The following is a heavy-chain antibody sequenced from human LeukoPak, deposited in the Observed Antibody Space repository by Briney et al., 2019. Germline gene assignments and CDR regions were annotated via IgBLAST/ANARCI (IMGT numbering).Heavy chain of an antibody. Sequence: ASVKVSCEASGYTFTDYAISWVRQAPGQGLEWMGWIRTYNGNTNYAQKLQDRVIMTTDTSTSTAYLELRSLRSDDTAVYYCAREYYYGSGSYYESNDAFDIWGQGTMVTVSS. CDR2: IRTYNGNT. CDR1: GYTFTDYA. V-gene: IGHV1-18*01. J-gene: IGHJ3*02. D-gene: IGHD3-10*01. CDR3: AREYYYGSGSYYESNDAFDI.